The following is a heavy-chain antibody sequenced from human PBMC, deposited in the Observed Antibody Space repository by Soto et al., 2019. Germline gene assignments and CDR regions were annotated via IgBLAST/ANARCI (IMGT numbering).Heavy chain of an antibody. D-gene: IGHD6-13*01. CDR2: IIPIFGTA. CDR3: ARERGGSSSPYYYYGMDV. CDR1: GGTFSSYA. J-gene: IGHJ6*02. Sequence: QVQLVQSGAEVKKPGSSVKVSCKASGGTFSSYAISWVRQAPGQGLEWMGGIIPIFGTANYAQKFQGRVTITADESTSTAYMELSSLRSEDTAVYYCARERGGSSSPYYYYGMDVWGQGTTVTVSS. V-gene: IGHV1-69*12.